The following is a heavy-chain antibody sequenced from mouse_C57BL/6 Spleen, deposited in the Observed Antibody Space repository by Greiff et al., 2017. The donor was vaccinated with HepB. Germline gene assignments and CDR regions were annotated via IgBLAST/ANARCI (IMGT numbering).Heavy chain of an antibody. D-gene: IGHD3-2*02. CDR1: GYAFSSSW. CDR2: IYPGDGDT. CDR3: AKTPPGLYAMDY. Sequence: QVQLQQSGPELVKPGASVKISCKASGYAFSSSWMNWVKQRPGKGLEWIGRIYPGDGDTNYNGKFKGKATLTADKSSSTAYMQLSSRTSEDSAVYFCAKTPPGLYAMDYWGQGTSVTVSS. J-gene: IGHJ4*01. V-gene: IGHV1-82*01.